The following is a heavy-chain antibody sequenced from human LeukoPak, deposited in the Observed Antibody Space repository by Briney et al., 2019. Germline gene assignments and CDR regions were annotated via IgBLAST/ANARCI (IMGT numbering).Heavy chain of an antibody. Sequence: AGGSLRLSCAASGFSVSNYYMSWVRQAPGKGLEWVSVLYSGGTTHYADSVKGRLTISRDNSKNTLFLQMDSLRPEDTAVYYCVRGTWFDPWGQGTLVTVSS. D-gene: IGHD1-1*01. V-gene: IGHV3-53*01. CDR1: GFSVSNYY. J-gene: IGHJ5*02. CDR2: LYSGGTT. CDR3: VRGTWFDP.